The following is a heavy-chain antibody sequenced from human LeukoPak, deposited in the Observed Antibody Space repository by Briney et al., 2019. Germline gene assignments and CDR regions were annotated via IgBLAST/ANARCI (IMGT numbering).Heavy chain of an antibody. V-gene: IGHV4-38-2*02. CDR1: GYSISSGYY. Sequence: PSETLSLTCTVSGYSISSGYYWGWIRQPPGKGLEWIGSTHHSGSTYYNPSLKSRVTISVDTSKNQFSRKLSSVTAADTAVYYCALIRAMGDYYYYMDVWGKGTTVTVSS. J-gene: IGHJ6*03. CDR3: ALIRAMGDYYYYMDV. D-gene: IGHD5-18*01. CDR2: THHSGST.